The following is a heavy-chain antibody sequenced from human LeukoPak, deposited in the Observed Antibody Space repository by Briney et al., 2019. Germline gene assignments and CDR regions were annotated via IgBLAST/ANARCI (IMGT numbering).Heavy chain of an antibody. CDR3: ARAGSTSAWYYFEY. CDR2: ISYDGSNK. Sequence: PGGSLRLSCAASGFTFSTYWMTWVRQAPGKGLEWVALISYDGSNKYYADSVKGRFTISRDNSKNTLYLQMNSLRAEDTAVFYCARAGSTSAWYYFEYWGQGTLVTVSS. V-gene: IGHV3-30-3*01. J-gene: IGHJ4*02. D-gene: IGHD6-13*01. CDR1: GFTFSTYW.